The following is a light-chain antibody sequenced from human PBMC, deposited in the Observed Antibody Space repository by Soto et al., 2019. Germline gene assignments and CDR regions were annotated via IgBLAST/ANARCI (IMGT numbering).Light chain of an antibody. CDR3: QQLNSYSYT. Sequence: DIQLTQSPSFLSASVGDRVTITCRASQGISSYLAWYQQKPGKAPKLLIYAASTLQSGVPSRFSGSGSGTEFTLTISSLQPEDFATYYCQQLNSYSYTFDQGTKLDIK. CDR1: QGISSY. J-gene: IGKJ2*01. V-gene: IGKV1-9*01. CDR2: AAS.